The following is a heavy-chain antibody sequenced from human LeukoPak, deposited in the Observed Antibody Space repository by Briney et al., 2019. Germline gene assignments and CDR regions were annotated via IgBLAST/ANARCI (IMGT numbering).Heavy chain of an antibody. J-gene: IGHJ4*02. CDR3: AKGAYDYIEIGYFDS. CDR1: GFTSTNYA. D-gene: IGHD5-12*01. V-gene: IGHV3-23*01. CDR2: LIGSSGST. Sequence: GGSLRLSCAASGFTSTNYATNWVRQAPGKGLEWVSVLIGSSGSTDYADSVKGRFTISRDNSKNTVFLQMNSLRAEDTAIYYCAKGAYDYIEIGYFDSWGQGTLVTVSS.